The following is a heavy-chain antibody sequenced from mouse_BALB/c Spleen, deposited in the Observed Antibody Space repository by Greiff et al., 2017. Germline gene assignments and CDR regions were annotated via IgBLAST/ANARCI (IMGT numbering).Heavy chain of an antibody. V-gene: IGHV14-1*02. Sequence: VQLQQSGPELVRPGALVKLSCKASGFNIKDYYMHWVKQRPEQGLEWIGWIDPENGNTIYDPKFQGKASITADTSSNTAYLQLSSLTSEDTAVYYCARDYGSSHWYFDVWGAGTTVTVSS. J-gene: IGHJ1*01. CDR2: IDPENGNT. D-gene: IGHD1-1*01. CDR1: GFNIKDYY. CDR3: ARDYGSSHWYFDV.